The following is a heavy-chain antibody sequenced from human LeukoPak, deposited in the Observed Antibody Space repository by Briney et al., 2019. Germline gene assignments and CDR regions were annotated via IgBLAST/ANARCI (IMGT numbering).Heavy chain of an antibody. J-gene: IGHJ4*02. D-gene: IGHD6-13*01. CDR1: GYTFTSYY. V-gene: IGHV1-46*01. CDR3: AANRIAAAGLY. CDR2: INPSGGST. Sequence: ASVKVSCKASGYTFTSYYMHWVRQAPGQGLEWMGIINPSGGSTSYAQKFQGRVTMTRDTSTSTVYMELSSLRPEDTAAYYCAANRIAAAGLYWGQGTLVTVSS.